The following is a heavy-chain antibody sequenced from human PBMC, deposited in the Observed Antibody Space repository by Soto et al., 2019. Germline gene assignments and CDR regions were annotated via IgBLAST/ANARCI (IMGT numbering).Heavy chain of an antibody. CDR1: GYTFTSYG. Sequence: QVQLVQSGAEVKKPGASVKVSCKASGYTFTSYGISWVRQAPGQGLEWMGWISAYNGNTNYAQKLQARVTMTTDTSTSTAYMELRSLRSDDTAVYYCARVLTGYSSSWYYFWFDPWGQGTLVTVSS. J-gene: IGHJ5*02. D-gene: IGHD6-13*01. CDR2: ISAYNGNT. CDR3: ARVLTGYSSSWYYFWFDP. V-gene: IGHV1-18*04.